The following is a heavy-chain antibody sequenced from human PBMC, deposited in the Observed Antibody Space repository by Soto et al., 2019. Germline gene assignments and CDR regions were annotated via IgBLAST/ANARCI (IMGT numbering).Heavy chain of an antibody. CDR2: IYPGDYDT. Sequence: DSLTISCKGSGYSFTSYWICVVRQMPGKGLEWMGIIYPGDYDTRYSPSFQGQVTISADKSISTAYLQWSSLKASDTAMYYCARRAAAAGYDYWGQGTLVTVSS. J-gene: IGHJ4*02. V-gene: IGHV5-51*01. D-gene: IGHD6-13*01. CDR3: ARRAAAAGYDY. CDR1: GYSFTSYW.